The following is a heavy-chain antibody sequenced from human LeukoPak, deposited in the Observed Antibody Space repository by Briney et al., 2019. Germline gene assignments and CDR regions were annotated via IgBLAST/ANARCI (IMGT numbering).Heavy chain of an antibody. J-gene: IGHJ4*02. CDR2: INPNSGAT. CDR1: GYTFTSYY. D-gene: IGHD4/OR15-4a*01. Sequence: ASVKVSCKASGYTFTSYYIHWVRQAPGQGLEWMGWINPNSGATNYAQKFQGRVSMTRDTSITTAYMELSGLRSDDTAVYYCARPLLWWPQVGYFDYWGQGTLVTVSS. CDR3: ARPLLWWPQVGYFDY. V-gene: IGHV1-2*02.